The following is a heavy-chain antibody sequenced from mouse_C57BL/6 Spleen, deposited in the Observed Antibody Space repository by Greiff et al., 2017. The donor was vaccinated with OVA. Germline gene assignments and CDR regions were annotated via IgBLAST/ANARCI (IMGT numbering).Heavy chain of an antibody. V-gene: IGHV14-2*01. J-gene: IGHJ1*03. Sequence: VQLQQSGAELVKPGASVKLSCTASGFNITDYYMHWVKQRTEQGLEWIGRIDPEDGATKYAPNFQGKATITADTSSNTAYLQLSSLTSEDTAVYYCARTPYYGSSRGYFDVWGTGTTVTVSS. CDR2: IDPEDGAT. CDR1: GFNITDYY. D-gene: IGHD1-1*01. CDR3: ARTPYYGSSRGYFDV.